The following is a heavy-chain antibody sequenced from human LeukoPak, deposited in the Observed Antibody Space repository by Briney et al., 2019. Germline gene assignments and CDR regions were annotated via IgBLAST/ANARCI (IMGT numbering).Heavy chain of an antibody. CDR3: AREVDGYSLADL. V-gene: IGHV3-23*01. Sequence: GGSLRLSCVASGFTFGNYAMSWVRQGPGKGLEWVSAIDGGRTYYEDSVKGRFSISRDNSKNTLYLQMNRLRVEDTAVYYCAREVDGYSLADLWGRGTLVTVSS. D-gene: IGHD5-24*01. CDR2: IDGGRT. J-gene: IGHJ2*01. CDR1: GFTFGNYA.